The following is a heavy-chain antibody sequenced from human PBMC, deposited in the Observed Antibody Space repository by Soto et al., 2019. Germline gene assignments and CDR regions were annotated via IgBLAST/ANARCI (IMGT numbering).Heavy chain of an antibody. J-gene: IGHJ6*02. CDR2: INPSGGTT. CDR1: QYNFTNYC. CDR3: ARALYDTDSVPVGAESRYYVMDV. Sequence: QVQLVQSGPESKTPGASVKVSCKASQYNFTNYCVHWVRQAPGQGLEWMGAINPSGGTTKYAQRFRGRVTMTRDTSTNTVYMDLRSLRPVDTAVYFCARALYDTDSVPVGAESRYYVMDVWGRGTTVTVSS. V-gene: IGHV1-46*01. D-gene: IGHD3-16*01.